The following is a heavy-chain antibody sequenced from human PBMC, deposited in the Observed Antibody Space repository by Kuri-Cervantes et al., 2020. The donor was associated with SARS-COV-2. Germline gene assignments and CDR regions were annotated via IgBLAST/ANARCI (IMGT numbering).Heavy chain of an antibody. Sequence: GESLKISCAASGFTFSSYAMSWVRQAPGKGLEWVSYISSSSSYTNYADSVKGRFTISRDNAKNSLYLQMNSLRAEDTAVYYCARDRSQYYDFWSGYYNDYWGQGTLVTVSS. CDR3: ARDRSQYYDFWSGYYNDY. CDR1: GFTFSSYA. J-gene: IGHJ4*02. CDR2: ISSSSSYT. D-gene: IGHD3-3*01. V-gene: IGHV3-11*05.